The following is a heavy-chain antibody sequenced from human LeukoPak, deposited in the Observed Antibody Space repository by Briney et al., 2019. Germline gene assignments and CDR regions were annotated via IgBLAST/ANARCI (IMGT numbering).Heavy chain of an antibody. J-gene: IGHJ6*03. Sequence: ASVKVSCKASGGTFSSYAISWVRQAPGQGLEWMGGIIPIFGTANYAQKFQGRVTITADESTSTAYMELSSLRSEDTAVYYCARDHDSGYDKGRNYDYVWGSYRRKGYYYMDVWGKGTTVTISS. V-gene: IGHV1-69*13. CDR1: GGTFSSYA. CDR3: ARDHDSGYDKGRNYDYVWGSYRRKGYYYMDV. CDR2: IIPIFGTA. D-gene: IGHD3-16*02.